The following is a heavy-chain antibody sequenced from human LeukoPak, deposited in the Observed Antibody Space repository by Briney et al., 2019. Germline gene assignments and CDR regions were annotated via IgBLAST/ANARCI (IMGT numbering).Heavy chain of an antibody. Sequence: PGGSLRLSCAASGFTFSNFAMGWVRQAPGKGLEWVSSISYSGGNTYYADSVRGRFTISRDDSKNTVYLQMNSLRVEDTAVYNCARDIRGSTSYGWFDPWGQGTLVTVSS. D-gene: IGHD3-16*01. CDR2: ISYSGGNT. CDR1: GFTFSNFA. CDR3: ARDIRGSTSYGWFDP. V-gene: IGHV3-23*01. J-gene: IGHJ5*02.